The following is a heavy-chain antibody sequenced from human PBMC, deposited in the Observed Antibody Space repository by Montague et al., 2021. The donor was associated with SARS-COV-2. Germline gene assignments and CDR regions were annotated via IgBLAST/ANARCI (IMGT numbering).Heavy chain of an antibody. CDR1: GGSIRSGCYY. V-gene: IGHV4-61*02. J-gene: IGHJ6*02. Sequence: TLSLTCTVSGGSIRSGCYYWSWIRQPAGKGLEWIGRLDSSGSTNYNPSLKSRVTMSVDTSKNQFSLKVSSVTAADTAVYYCARDYGDYSYYYGLDVWGQGTTVTVSS. D-gene: IGHD4-17*01. CDR2: LDSSGST. CDR3: ARDYGDYSYYYGLDV.